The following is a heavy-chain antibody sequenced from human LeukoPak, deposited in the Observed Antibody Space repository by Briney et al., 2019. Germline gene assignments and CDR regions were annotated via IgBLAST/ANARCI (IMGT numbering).Heavy chain of an antibody. Sequence: PGGSLRLSCAASGFTFSSYAMSCVRQPPGKGLEWVSAIGGTNGRTYYADSVKGRFTISRDNSMNTLYLQMNSLRDEDTAVYYCARNLTGGSGSYWGQGTLVTVSS. V-gene: IGHV3-23*01. CDR3: ARNLTGGSGSY. J-gene: IGHJ4*02. CDR2: IGGTNGRT. D-gene: IGHD3-10*01. CDR1: GFTFSSYA.